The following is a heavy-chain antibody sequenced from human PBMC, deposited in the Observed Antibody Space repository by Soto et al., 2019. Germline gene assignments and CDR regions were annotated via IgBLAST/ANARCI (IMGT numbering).Heavy chain of an antibody. J-gene: IGHJ5*02. Sequence: ASVKVSCKASGYTFTSYGISWVRQAPGQGLEWMGWISAYNGNTNYAQKLQGRVTMTTDTSTGTAYMELRSLRSDDTAVYYCARDPYYYGSGSYYRWFDPWGQGTLVTVSS. V-gene: IGHV1-18*01. D-gene: IGHD3-10*01. CDR2: ISAYNGNT. CDR3: ARDPYYYGSGSYYRWFDP. CDR1: GYTFTSYG.